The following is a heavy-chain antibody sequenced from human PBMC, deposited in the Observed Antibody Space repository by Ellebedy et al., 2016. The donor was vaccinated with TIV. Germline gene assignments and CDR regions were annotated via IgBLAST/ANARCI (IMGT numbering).Heavy chain of an antibody. CDR2: ISGSGDST. CDR1: GFTFSNYA. J-gene: IGHJ4*02. V-gene: IGHV3-23*01. D-gene: IGHD3-3*01. Sequence: GESLKISCVASGFTFSNYAMTWVRQAPGKGLEWVSSISGSGDSTYYADSVKGRFSISRDNSKNTLYLQMNSLRAEETAKYFCAKDFWLRDLISCFFDHWGQGSLVTVSS. CDR3: AKDFWLRDLISCFFDH.